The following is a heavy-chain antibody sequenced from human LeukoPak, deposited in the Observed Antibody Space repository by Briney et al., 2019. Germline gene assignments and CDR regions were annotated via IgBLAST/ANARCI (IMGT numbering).Heavy chain of an antibody. V-gene: IGHV4-30-4*08. Sequence: SQTLSLTCTVSGGSISSGDYYWSWIRQPPGKGLEWIGYIYYNGSTYYNPSLKSRVTISVDTSKNQFSLKLSSVTAADTAVYYCARLSSGSLTFDYWGQGTLVTVSS. CDR3: ARLSSGSLTFDY. D-gene: IGHD6-19*01. CDR2: IYYNGST. CDR1: GGSISSGDYY. J-gene: IGHJ4*02.